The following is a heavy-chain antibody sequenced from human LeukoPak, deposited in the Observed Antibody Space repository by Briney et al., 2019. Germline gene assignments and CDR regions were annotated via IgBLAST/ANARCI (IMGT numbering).Heavy chain of an antibody. CDR3: AKRDCSGGSCYGGNWFDP. CDR2: IRYDGSNK. D-gene: IGHD2-15*01. J-gene: IGHJ5*02. V-gene: IGHV3-30*02. CDR1: GITFSSYG. Sequence: GGSLRLSCAASGITFSSYGMHWVRRAPGKGLEWVAFIRYDGSNKYYADSVKGRFTISRDNSKNTLYLQMNSLRAEDTAVYYCAKRDCSGGSCYGGNWFDPWGQGTLVTVSS.